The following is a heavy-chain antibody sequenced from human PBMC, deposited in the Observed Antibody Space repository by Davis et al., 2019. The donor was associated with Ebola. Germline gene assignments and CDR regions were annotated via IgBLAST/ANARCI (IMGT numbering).Heavy chain of an antibody. D-gene: IGHD3-10*01. CDR2: IKQDGSEK. CDR3: ARDRGDIPPLLSY. J-gene: IGHJ4*02. V-gene: IGHV3-7*03. CDR1: GFTFSNYW. Sequence: GESLKISCAASGFTFSNYWMSWVRQAPGKGLEWVANIKQDGSEKYYVDSVKGRFTISRDNAKNSLYLQMNSLRAEDTAVYYCARDRGDIPPLLSYWGQGTLVTVSS.